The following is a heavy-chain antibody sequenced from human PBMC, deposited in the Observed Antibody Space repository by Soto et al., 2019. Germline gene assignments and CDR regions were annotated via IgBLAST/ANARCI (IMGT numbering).Heavy chain of an antibody. D-gene: IGHD2-2*01. J-gene: IGHJ5*02. CDR1: GGTFSNYA. V-gene: IGHV1-69*12. Sequence: QVQLVQSGAEVKKPGSSVKVSCKASGGTFSNYAISWVRQAPGQGLEWMGGIIPMFGSANYAQKFQGRVTITADESTRTAYMELSSLRSEDTAVYYCARGGDLVLVPTDISWFDPWGQGTLVTVSS. CDR2: IIPMFGSA. CDR3: ARGGDLVLVPTDISWFDP.